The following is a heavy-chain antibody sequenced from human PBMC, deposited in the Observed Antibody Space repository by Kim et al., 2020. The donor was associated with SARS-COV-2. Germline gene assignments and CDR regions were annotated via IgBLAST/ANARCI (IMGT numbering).Heavy chain of an antibody. CDR3: ARGGGGDYDILTVPDAFDI. D-gene: IGHD3-9*01. Sequence: ASVKVSCKASGYTFTSYDINWVRQATGQGLEWMGWMNPNSGNTGYAQKFQGRVTMTRNTSISTAYMELSSLGSEDTAVYYCARGGGGDYDILTVPDAFDIWGQWTMVTVSS. CDR1: GYTFTSYD. V-gene: IGHV1-8*01. J-gene: IGHJ3*02. CDR2: MNPNSGNT.